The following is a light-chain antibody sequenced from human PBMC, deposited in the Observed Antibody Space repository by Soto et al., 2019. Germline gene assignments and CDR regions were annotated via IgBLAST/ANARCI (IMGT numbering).Light chain of an antibody. J-gene: IGLJ3*02. CDR2: EVS. Sequence: QSALTQPASVSGSPGQSITISCTGSSSDVGAYNYVSWYRQYPGKAPQVIIYEVSDRPSGISNRFSGSKSGNTASLTISGLQAEDEADYYFSSYASDITQVFGGGTKLTVL. CDR3: SSYASDITQV. V-gene: IGLV2-14*01. CDR1: SSDVGAYNY.